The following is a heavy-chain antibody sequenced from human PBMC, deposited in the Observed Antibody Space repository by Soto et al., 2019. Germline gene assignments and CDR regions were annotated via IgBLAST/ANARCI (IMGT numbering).Heavy chain of an antibody. Sequence: GGSLRLSCAASGFTFGNYVMNWVRQAPGKGLEWVSAITGSGGSTYYADSVKGRFTMSRDDPKNTLYLQMNSLRAEDTAVYYCAKIRDYYDSSGYPPYFFDYWGQGTLVTVSS. CDR3: AKIRDYYDSSGYPPYFFDY. CDR2: ITGSGGST. V-gene: IGHV3-23*01. D-gene: IGHD3-22*01. J-gene: IGHJ4*02. CDR1: GFTFGNYV.